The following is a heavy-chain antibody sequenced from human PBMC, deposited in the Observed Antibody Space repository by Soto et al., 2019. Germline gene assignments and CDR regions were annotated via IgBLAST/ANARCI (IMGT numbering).Heavy chain of an antibody. J-gene: IGHJ4*02. CDR2: IYHSGSA. D-gene: IGHD2-2*01. V-gene: IGHV4-59*04. CDR3: ASTPATEISYFDY. Sequence: SETLSLTCSVSGGSISSYYWSWIRQPPGKGLEWIGYIYHSGSAYYNPSLKSRVSMSVDRSRNQFSLKLSSVTAADTAVYYCASTPATEISYFDYWGQGTLLTVSS. CDR1: GGSISSYY.